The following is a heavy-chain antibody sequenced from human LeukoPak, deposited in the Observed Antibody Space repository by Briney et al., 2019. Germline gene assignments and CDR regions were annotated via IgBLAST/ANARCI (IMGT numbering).Heavy chain of an antibody. D-gene: IGHD6-13*01. CDR2: ISGSGGST. V-gene: IGHV3-23*01. CDR3: ARGDAGIEAAGNVLNLLDY. J-gene: IGHJ4*02. CDR1: GFTFSNYA. Sequence: PGGSLRLSCAASGFTFSNYAMNWVRQAPGKGLEWVSIISGSGGSTHYADSVKGRLAISRDNSRNTVYLQMNSLRAEDTAVYHCARGDAGIEAAGNVLNLLDYWGQGILVTVSS.